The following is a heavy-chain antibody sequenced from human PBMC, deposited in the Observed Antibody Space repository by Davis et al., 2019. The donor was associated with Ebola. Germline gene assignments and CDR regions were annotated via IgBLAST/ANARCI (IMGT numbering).Heavy chain of an antibody. D-gene: IGHD2-15*01. CDR3: AASLIVVVAALDY. J-gene: IGHJ4*02. CDR1: GYTFTGYY. CDR2: INPNSGGT. Sequence: SVTVSCKASGYTFTGYYMHWVRQAPGQGLEWMGRINPNSGGTNYAQKFQGRVTMTRDTSISTAYMELSRLRSDDTAVYYCAASLIVVVAALDYWGQGTLVTVSS. V-gene: IGHV1-2*06.